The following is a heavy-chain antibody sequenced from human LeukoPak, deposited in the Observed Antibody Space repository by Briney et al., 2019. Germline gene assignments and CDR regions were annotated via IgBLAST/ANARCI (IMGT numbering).Heavy chain of an antibody. D-gene: IGHD5-24*01. Sequence: PGGSLRLSCAASGFTFSSYEMNWVRQAPGKGLEWVSYINTRGTTIYYADSVKGRFTISRDNAKNSLYLQMNSLRAEDTAVYYCARDLWVATIFPGAFDIWGQGTMVTVSS. CDR1: GFTFSSYE. J-gene: IGHJ3*02. CDR3: ARDLWVATIFPGAFDI. V-gene: IGHV3-48*03. CDR2: INTRGTTI.